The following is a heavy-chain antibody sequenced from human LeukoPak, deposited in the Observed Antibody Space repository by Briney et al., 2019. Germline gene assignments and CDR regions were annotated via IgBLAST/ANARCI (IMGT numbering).Heavy chain of an antibody. J-gene: IGHJ4*02. D-gene: IGHD1-7*01. CDR1: GYTLTELS. CDR3: ATDLLGDYNWNYGY. Sequence: ASVKVSCKVSGYTLTELSMHWVRQAPGKGLEWMGGFDPEDGETIYAQKFQGRVTMTEDTSTDTAYMELSSLRSEDTAVYYCATDLLGDYNWNYGYWGQGSLVTVSS. CDR2: FDPEDGET. V-gene: IGHV1-24*01.